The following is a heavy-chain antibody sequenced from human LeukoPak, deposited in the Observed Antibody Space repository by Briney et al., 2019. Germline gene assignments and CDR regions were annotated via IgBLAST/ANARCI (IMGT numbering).Heavy chain of an antibody. CDR1: GFTFSSYW. V-gene: IGHV3-7*01. Sequence: GGSLRLSCAASGFTFSSYWMSWVRQAPGKGLEWEANIKQDGSEKYYVDSVKGRFTISRDNAKNSLYLQMNSLRAEDTAVYYCARYDILTGYYYYYYYMDVWGKGTTVTISS. CDR3: ARYDILTGYYYYYYYMDV. CDR2: IKQDGSEK. D-gene: IGHD3-9*01. J-gene: IGHJ6*03.